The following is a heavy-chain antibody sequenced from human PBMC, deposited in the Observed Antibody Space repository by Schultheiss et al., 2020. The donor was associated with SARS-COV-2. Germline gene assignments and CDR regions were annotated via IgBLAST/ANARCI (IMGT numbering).Heavy chain of an antibody. CDR1: GFTFSSYA. CDR3: ARDLITGYSYGYVDY. CDR2: ISGSGGST. J-gene: IGHJ4*02. D-gene: IGHD5-18*01. V-gene: IGHV3-23*01. Sequence: GGSLRLSCAASGFTFSSYAMSWVRQAPGKGLEWVSAISGSGGSTYYADSVKGRFTISRDNSKNTLYLQMNSLRAEDTAVYYCARDLITGYSYGYVDYWGQGTLVTVSS.